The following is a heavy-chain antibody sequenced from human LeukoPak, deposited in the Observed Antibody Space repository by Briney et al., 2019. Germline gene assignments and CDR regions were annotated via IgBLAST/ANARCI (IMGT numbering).Heavy chain of an antibody. CDR1: GYSFTSYW. D-gene: IGHD6-13*01. CDR2: IYPGDSDT. V-gene: IGHV5-51*01. Sequence: GESLKISCKGSGYSFTSYWIGWVRQMPGKGLEWMGIIYPGDSDTRYSPSFQGQVTISADKSISTAYLQWGSLKASDTAMYYCARQMIAAAGKGFFDYWGQGTLVTVSS. J-gene: IGHJ4*02. CDR3: ARQMIAAAGKGFFDY.